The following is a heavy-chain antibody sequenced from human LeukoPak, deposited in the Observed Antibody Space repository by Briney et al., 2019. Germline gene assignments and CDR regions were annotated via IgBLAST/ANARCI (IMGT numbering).Heavy chain of an antibody. CDR3: ARGGIIVGVDY. D-gene: IGHD1-26*01. CDR2: IYDSGST. Sequence: SKTLSLTCTVSGGSISSYYWSWIRQPPGKGLEWIGFIYDSGSTNYNSSLKSRVTISVDTSKNQFSLKLSSVTAADTAVYYCARGGIIVGVDYWGLGTLVTVSS. CDR1: GGSISSYY. J-gene: IGHJ4*02. V-gene: IGHV4-59*01.